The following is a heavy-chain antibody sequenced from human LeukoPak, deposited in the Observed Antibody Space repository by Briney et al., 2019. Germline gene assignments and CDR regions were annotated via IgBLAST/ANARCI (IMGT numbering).Heavy chain of an antibody. CDR1: GGTFSSYA. V-gene: IGHV1-69*04. D-gene: IGHD2-21*02. CDR2: IIPILGIA. Sequence: SVKVSCKASGGTFSSYAISWVRQAPGQGLEWMGRIIPILGIANYAQKFQGRVTITADKSTSTAYMELSSLRSEDTAVYYCARAGGDWYYFDYWGQGTLVTVSS. CDR3: ARAGGDWYYFDY. J-gene: IGHJ4*02.